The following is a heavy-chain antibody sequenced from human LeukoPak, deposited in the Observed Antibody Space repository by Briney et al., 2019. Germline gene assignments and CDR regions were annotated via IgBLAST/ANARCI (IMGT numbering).Heavy chain of an antibody. V-gene: IGHV4-38-2*02. CDR3: ARVGLPYYDFWSGYYLDY. Sequence: SETLSLTCTVSGYSISSGYYWGWIRQPPGKGLEWIGSIYHSGSTYYSPSLKSRVTISVDTSKNQFSLKLSSVTAADTAVYYCARVGLPYYDFWSGYYLDYWGQGTLVTVSS. CDR1: GYSISSGYY. J-gene: IGHJ4*02. CDR2: IYHSGST. D-gene: IGHD3-3*01.